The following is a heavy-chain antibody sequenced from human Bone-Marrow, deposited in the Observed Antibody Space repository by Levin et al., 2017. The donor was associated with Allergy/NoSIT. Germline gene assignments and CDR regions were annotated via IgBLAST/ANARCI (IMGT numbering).Heavy chain of an antibody. CDR2: INHSGST. J-gene: IGHJ5*02. Sequence: PSETLSLTCAVYGGSFSGYYWSWIRQPPGKGLEWIGEINHSGSTNYNPSLKSRVTISVDTSKNQFSLKLSSVTAADTAVYYCARGLAAVSWFDPWGQGTLVTVSS. D-gene: IGHD1-14*01. CDR3: ARGLAAVSWFDP. V-gene: IGHV4-34*01. CDR1: GGSFSGYY.